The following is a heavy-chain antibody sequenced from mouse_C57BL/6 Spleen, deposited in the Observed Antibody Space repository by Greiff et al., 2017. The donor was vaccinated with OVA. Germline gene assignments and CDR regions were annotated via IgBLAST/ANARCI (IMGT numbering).Heavy chain of an antibody. CDR3: AREGDGYSWFAY. J-gene: IGHJ3*01. V-gene: IGHV5-4*01. CDR2: ISDGGSYT. Sequence: EVQRVESGGGLVKPGGSLKLSCAASGFTFSSYAMSWVRQTPEKRLEWVATISDGGSYTYYPDNVKGRFTISRDNAKNNLYLQMSHLKSEDTAMYYCAREGDGYSWFAYWGQGTLVTVSA. D-gene: IGHD2-3*01. CDR1: GFTFSSYA.